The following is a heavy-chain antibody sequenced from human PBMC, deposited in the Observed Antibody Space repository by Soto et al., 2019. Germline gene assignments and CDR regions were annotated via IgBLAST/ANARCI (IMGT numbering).Heavy chain of an antibody. CDR3: TRAGYGGTTAAFDR. J-gene: IGHJ3*02. D-gene: IGHD5-12*01. Sequence: EVQLVESGGGLVQPGGSLRLSCAASGFSVSAYEMDWVRQAPGKGLEWVSFMSTTGSRTYYPDSVKGRFTISRDNAKNSLYLQMDSLRAEDTAVYYCTRAGYGGTTAAFDRWGQATRVPLPS. V-gene: IGHV3-48*03. CDR1: GFSVSAYE. CDR2: MSTTGSRT.